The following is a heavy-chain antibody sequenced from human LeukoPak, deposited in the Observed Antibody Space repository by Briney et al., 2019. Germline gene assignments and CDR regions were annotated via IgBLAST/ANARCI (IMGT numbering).Heavy chain of an antibody. J-gene: IGHJ6*02. Sequence: GGSLRLSCAASGFTFSSYSMNWVRQAPGKGLEWVSSISSSSSYIYYADSVKGRFTISRDNAKNSLYLQMNSLRAEDTALYYCAKDKRGTGGMDVWGQGTTVTVSS. CDR1: GFTFSSYS. D-gene: IGHD1-1*01. V-gene: IGHV3-21*04. CDR3: AKDKRGTGGMDV. CDR2: ISSSSSYI.